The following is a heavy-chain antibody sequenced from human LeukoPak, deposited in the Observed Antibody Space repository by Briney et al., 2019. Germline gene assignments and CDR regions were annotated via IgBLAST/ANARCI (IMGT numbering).Heavy chain of an antibody. D-gene: IGHD2-15*01. V-gene: IGHV4-38-2*01. J-gene: IGHJ4*02. Sequence: SETLSLTCAVSGYSISSGYHWGWIRQSPGKGLEWIGSIFHSGNTYYNPSLKSRVTISVDTSMNQFSLKLTSLTAADTAVYSRGATLYCIGPTCYSPELFDSWGQGTLVTVSS. CDR1: GYSISSGYH. CDR3: GATLYCIGPTCYSPELFDS. CDR2: IFHSGNT.